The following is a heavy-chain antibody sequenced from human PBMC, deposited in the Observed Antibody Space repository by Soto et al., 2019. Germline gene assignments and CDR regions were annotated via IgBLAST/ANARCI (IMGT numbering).Heavy chain of an antibody. D-gene: IGHD3-22*01. J-gene: IGHJ5*02. Sequence: QITLRESGPTLVKPTQTLTLTCTFSVLSLSTSGVGVGWIRQSPGKALEWVAPIYRNDDKRYSPSLKSRLTITKHTSKNQVVLTMTKMGPVDIATYYCARRPDDSSGYENWFDPRGQGTLVTVS. CDR1: VLSLSTSGVG. CDR3: ARRPDDSSGYENWFDP. CDR2: IYRNDDK. V-gene: IGHV2-5*01.